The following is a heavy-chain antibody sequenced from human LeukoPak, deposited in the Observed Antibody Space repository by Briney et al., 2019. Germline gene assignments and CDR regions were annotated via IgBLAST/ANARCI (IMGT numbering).Heavy chain of an antibody. Sequence: GGSLRLSCAASGFTFSSYAMSWVRQAPGKGLEWVSAISGSGGSTYYADPVKGRFTISRDNSKNTLYLQMNSLRAEDTAVYYCSPTLDCSGGSCYRPQTYYYYYGMDVWGQGTTVTVSS. J-gene: IGHJ6*02. CDR3: SPTLDCSGGSCYRPQTYYYYYGMDV. D-gene: IGHD2-15*01. CDR2: ISGSGGST. V-gene: IGHV3-23*01. CDR1: GFTFSSYA.